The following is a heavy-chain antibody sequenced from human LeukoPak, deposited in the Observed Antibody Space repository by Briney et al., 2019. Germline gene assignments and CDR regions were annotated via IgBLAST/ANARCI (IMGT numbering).Heavy chain of an antibody. CDR3: ATVWFGENYFDY. CDR1: GYTLTELS. Sequence: ASVKVSCKVSGYTLTELSMHWARQAPGKGLEWMGGFDPEDGETIYAQKFQGRVTMTEDTSTDTAYMELSSLRSEDTAVYYCATVWFGENYFDYWGQGTLSPSPQ. CDR2: FDPEDGET. D-gene: IGHD3-10*01. V-gene: IGHV1-24*01. J-gene: IGHJ4*02.